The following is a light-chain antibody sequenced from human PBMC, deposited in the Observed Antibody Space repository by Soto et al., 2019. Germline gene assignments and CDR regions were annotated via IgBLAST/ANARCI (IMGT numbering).Light chain of an antibody. CDR3: QQRSSWPAT. V-gene: IGKV3-11*01. Sequence: EILLTQFPANLFFSPGERATLSLRASQSVNNFLAWYQQKPGQAPRLLIFDASYRAIGVPGRFSGSGSGTDFTLTISSLEPEDFAVYYCQQRSSWPATFGPGTKVDNK. CDR2: DAS. CDR1: QSVNNF. J-gene: IGKJ3*01.